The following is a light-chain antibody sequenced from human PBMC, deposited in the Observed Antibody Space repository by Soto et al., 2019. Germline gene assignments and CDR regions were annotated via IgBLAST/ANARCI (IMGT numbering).Light chain of an antibody. Sequence: DIVMTQSPDSLAVSLGKRATINCKSSQSVLYSSNNQNYLAWYQQKAGQPPKLLIYWASTRESGVPDRFSGSGSGTDFTLTISSLQAEDVAVYYCQQYYGTPYTFGQGTKLEIK. CDR2: WAS. V-gene: IGKV4-1*01. CDR1: QSVLYSSNNQNY. CDR3: QQYYGTPYT. J-gene: IGKJ2*01.